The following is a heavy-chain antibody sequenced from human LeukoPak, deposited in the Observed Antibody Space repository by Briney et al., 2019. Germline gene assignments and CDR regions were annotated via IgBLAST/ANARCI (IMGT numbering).Heavy chain of an antibody. J-gene: IGHJ4*02. CDR3: ATCLTYANGWFDYYFDD. V-gene: IGHV3-23*01. CDR2: MSGTGLTT. CDR1: GFNFSTYA. D-gene: IGHD3-10*01. Sequence: GGSLRLSCAASGFNFSTYAMSWVRQAPGKGLEWVSAMSGTGLTTHYADSVKGRFTISRDNSKNTLYLQMISLRAEDTAVYHCATCLTYANGWFDYYFDDWGQGTLVTVSS.